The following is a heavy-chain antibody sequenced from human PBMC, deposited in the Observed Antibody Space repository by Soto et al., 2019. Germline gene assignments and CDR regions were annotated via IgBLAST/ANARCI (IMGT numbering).Heavy chain of an antibody. CDR3: TKYTYTSRYAYYGMDV. J-gene: IGHJ6*02. Sequence: SLRLSCTTSGFTFGDYAMSWSRQAPGKGLEWVGVIRSKAYGGTTDYAASVKGRFTISRDDSKSIAYLQMNSLKSEDTGVYYCTKYTYTSRYAYYGMDVWGHGTTVTSP. CDR1: GFTFGDYA. V-gene: IGHV3-49*03. D-gene: IGHD6-13*01. CDR2: IRSKAYGGTT.